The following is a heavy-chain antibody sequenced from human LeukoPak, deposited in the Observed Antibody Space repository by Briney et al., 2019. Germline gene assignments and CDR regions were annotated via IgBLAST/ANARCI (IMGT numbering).Heavy chain of an antibody. CDR3: ARHRSGRRYNAFNI. CDR2: IYPGDSDT. J-gene: IGHJ3*02. Sequence: GESLKISCKGSGYSFTTYWIDWERQMPGKGLEWMGIIYPGDSDTTYSPSFQGQVTISADKSISTAYLQWSSLKASNTGIYYCARHRSGRRYNAFNIWGQGSMVTVSS. D-gene: IGHD3-3*01. V-gene: IGHV5-51*01. CDR1: GYSFTTYW.